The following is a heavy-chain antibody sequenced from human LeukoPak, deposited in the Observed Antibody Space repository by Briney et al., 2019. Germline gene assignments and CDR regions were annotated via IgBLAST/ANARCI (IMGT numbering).Heavy chain of an antibody. J-gene: IGHJ3*02. CDR3: ARRMADHDAFDI. CDR1: GYTFTSYD. Sequence: ASVKVFCKASGYTFTSYDINWVRQATGQGLEWMGWMIPNSGNTGYAQKFQGRVTMTRDTSISTAYMELSSLRADNTAVYYCARRMADHDAFDIWGQGTMVTVSS. CDR2: MIPNSGNT. D-gene: IGHD2-8*01. V-gene: IGHV1-8*01.